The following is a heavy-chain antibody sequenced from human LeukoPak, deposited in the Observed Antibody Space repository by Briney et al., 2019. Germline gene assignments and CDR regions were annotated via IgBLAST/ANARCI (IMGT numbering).Heavy chain of an antibody. CDR2: INPRTGDR. Sequence: GASVKVSCKASGYTFTNFDINWVRQASGQGPEWMGWINPRTGDRGYAQKFQGRVTITRSTSMNTAYMELSSLRSEDTAVYYCTRHTSPTFDYWGQGTLVTVSS. J-gene: IGHJ4*02. CDR3: TRHTSPTFDY. V-gene: IGHV1-8*03. D-gene: IGHD2-2*01. CDR1: GYTFTNFD.